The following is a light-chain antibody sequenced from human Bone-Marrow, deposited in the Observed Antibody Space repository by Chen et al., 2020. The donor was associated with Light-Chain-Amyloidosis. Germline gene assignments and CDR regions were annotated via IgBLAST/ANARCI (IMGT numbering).Light chain of an antibody. Sequence: QAVLTQPSSLSASPGASASLTCPFRSDINVGSYRIYWYQQKPGSPPQYLLRFKSDSEDQRGSGVPSRFSGSRDVSANAGILLISGLQSEDEADYYCMIWHSTAWVFGGGTKLTVL. CDR2: FKSDSED. CDR3: MIWHSTAWV. J-gene: IGLJ3*02. V-gene: IGLV5-45*02. CDR1: SDINVGSYR.